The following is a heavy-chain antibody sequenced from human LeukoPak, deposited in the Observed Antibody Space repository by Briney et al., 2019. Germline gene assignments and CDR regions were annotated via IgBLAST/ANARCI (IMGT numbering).Heavy chain of an antibody. D-gene: IGHD3-22*01. CDR3: AGYLIYDSSGYYYELGKGFAY. CDR1: GFTFDDYG. V-gene: IGHV3-20*04. CDR2: INWNGGST. Sequence: GGSLRLSCAASGFTFDDYGMSWVRQAPGKGLEWVSGINWNGGSTGYADSVKGRFTISRDNAKNSLYLQMNSLRAEDTALYYCAGYLIYDSSGYYYELGKGFAYWGQGTLVTVSS. J-gene: IGHJ4*02.